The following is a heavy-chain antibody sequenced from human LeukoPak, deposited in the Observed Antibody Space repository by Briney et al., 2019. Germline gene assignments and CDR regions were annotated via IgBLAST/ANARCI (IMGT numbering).Heavy chain of an antibody. V-gene: IGHV3-30*18. J-gene: IGHJ4*02. CDR2: ISYDGSNK. D-gene: IGHD6-13*01. CDR3: AKVWRQQLIDY. CDR1: GFTFSSYG. Sequence: GGSLRLSCAASGFTFSSYGMHWVRQAPGKGPEWVAVISYDGSNKYYADSVKGRFTISRDNSKNTLYLQMNSLRAEDTAVYYCAKVWRQQLIDYWGQGTLVTVSS.